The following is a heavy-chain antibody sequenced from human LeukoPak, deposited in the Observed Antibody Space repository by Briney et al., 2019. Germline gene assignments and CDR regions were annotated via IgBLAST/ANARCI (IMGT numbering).Heavy chain of an antibody. CDR3: ASWTGGGVPKVDY. CDR1: GNSFGDYY. Sequence: SETLSLTCTVSGNSFGDYYWSWIRQPAGKGLEWIGEINHSGSTNYNPSLKSRVTISVDTSKNQFSLKLSSVTAADTAVYYCASWTGGGVPKVDYWGQGTLVTVSS. D-gene: IGHD3-16*01. J-gene: IGHJ4*02. V-gene: IGHV4-34*01. CDR2: INHSGST.